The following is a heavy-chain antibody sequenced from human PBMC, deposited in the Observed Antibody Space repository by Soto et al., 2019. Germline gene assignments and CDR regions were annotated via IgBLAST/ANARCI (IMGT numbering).Heavy chain of an antibody. D-gene: IGHD6-13*01. CDR2: INHSGST. V-gene: IGHV4-34*01. CDR3: ARDSRSVAAAGKCYYYYYGMDV. J-gene: IGHJ6*02. Sequence: SETLSLTCAVYGGSFSGYYWSWIRQPPGKGLEWIGEINHSGSTNYNPSLKSRVTISVDTSKNQFSLKLSSVTAADTAVYYCARDSRSVAAAGKCYYYYYGMDVWGQGTTVTVSS. CDR1: GGSFSGYY.